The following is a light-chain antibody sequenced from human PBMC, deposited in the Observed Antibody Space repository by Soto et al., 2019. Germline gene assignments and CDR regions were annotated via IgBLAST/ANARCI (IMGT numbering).Light chain of an antibody. V-gene: IGKV1-33*01. CDR2: DAS. Sequence: DIQMTQSPSSLSASVGDRVTITCQASQDISNYLHWYQQEPGKAPKLLIYDASNLETGVPSRFSGSGSGTDFTFTISSLQPEDIATYYCHQYDNPPYTFGQGTKLEI. J-gene: IGKJ2*01. CDR3: HQYDNPPYT. CDR1: QDISNY.